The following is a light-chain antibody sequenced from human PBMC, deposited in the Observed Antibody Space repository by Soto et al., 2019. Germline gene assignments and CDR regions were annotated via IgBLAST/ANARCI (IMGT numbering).Light chain of an antibody. CDR1: QTISSH. V-gene: IGKV1-39*01. CDR2: AAS. Sequence: DIQMTQSPSSLSASVGDRVIITCRASQTISSHLNWYQQKPGKAPNLLVYAASSLQSGVPSRFTGSGSGTDFTLTISSLQPEDFAVYYCQQRSNWPPLTFGGGTKVEIK. J-gene: IGKJ4*01. CDR3: QQRSNWPPLT.